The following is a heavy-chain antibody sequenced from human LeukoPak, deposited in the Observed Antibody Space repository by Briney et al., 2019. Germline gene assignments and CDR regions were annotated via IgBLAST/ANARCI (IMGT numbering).Heavy chain of an antibody. CDR2: IYASGGT. V-gene: IGHV4-61*02. CDR1: GGSISSGSYY. D-gene: IGHD1-26*01. J-gene: IGHJ4*02. CDR3: ARATLRVGASLRYYFDY. Sequence: SETLSLTCTVSGGSISSGSYYWTWIRQPAGKGLEWIGRIYASGGTRYNPSLNSRLTISLDTSKNQFFLNLTSVTAADTAVYYCARATLRVGASLRYYFDYWGQGTLVTVSS.